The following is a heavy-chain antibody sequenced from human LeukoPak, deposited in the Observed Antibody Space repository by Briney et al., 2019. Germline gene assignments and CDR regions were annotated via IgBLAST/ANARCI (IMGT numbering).Heavy chain of an antibody. J-gene: IGHJ5*02. CDR3: ARTQSGYWRGDSCFLWFDP. Sequence: SETLSLTCTFAGGAINRYYWSCTRQPPGKALECIGYIHYSGSTNYTPSLKSRVTMSVDMSKNQFSLRLNSVTAADTAVYYCARTQSGYWRGDSCFLWFDPWGQGTLVTVSS. CDR1: GGAINRYY. D-gene: IGHD2-15*01. CDR2: IHYSGST. V-gene: IGHV4-59*01.